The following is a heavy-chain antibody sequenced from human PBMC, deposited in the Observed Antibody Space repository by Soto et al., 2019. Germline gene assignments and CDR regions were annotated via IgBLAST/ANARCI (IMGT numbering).Heavy chain of an antibody. Sequence: PSQTLSLTCAISGDSVSSNSAAWNWIRQSPSRGLEWLGRTYYRSKWYNDYAVSVKSRITINPDTSKNQFSLQLNSVTPEDTAVYYCAREGQFKQWLVHDYYYYGMDVWGQGTTVTVSS. V-gene: IGHV6-1*01. CDR2: TYYRSKWYN. CDR1: GDSVSSNSAA. CDR3: AREGQFKQWLVHDYYYYGMDV. D-gene: IGHD6-19*01. J-gene: IGHJ6*02.